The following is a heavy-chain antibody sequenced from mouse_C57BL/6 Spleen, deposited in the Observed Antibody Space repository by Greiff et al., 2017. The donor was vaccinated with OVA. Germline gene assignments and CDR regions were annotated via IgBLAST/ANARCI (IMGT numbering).Heavy chain of an antibody. J-gene: IGHJ2*01. V-gene: IGHV5-15*01. CDR1: GFTFSDYG. Sequence: EVKLVESGGGLVQPGGSLKLSCAASGFTFSDYGMAWVRQAPRKGPEWVAFISNFAYCIYYADTVKGRFTISRENAKNTLYLEMSRLRSEDTAMYYCARHCYDYLDYWGQGTTLTVSA. CDR2: ISNFAYCI. D-gene: IGHD2-3*01. CDR3: ARHCYDYLDY.